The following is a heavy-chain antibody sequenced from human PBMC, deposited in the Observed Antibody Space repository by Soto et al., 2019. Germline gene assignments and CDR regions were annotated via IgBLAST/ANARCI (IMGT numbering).Heavy chain of an antibody. CDR2: ISAYNGQT. V-gene: IGHV1-18*01. CDR1: AYSYTSYG. Sequence: QVQLVQSGPEVKKPGASVNVSCKASAYSYTSYGISWVRQAPGQGLEWMGWISAYNGQTNYAQKFRGRVTFTTDASTTTAFMQLRSLRSDDTAMYFCARDGRKELWAEGLTAMDVGGQGTTVTV. CDR3: ARDGRKELWAEGLTAMDV. D-gene: IGHD3-16*01. J-gene: IGHJ6*02.